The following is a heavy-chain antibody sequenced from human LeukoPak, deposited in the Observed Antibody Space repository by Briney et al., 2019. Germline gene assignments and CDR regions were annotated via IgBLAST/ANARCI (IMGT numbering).Heavy chain of an antibody. CDR2: ITSSGYI. D-gene: IGHD4-11*01. Sequence: SGGSLRLSCAASGFTLSDYIMNWVRQAPGKGLEWVSSITSSGYIYYSDSVMGRFTVSRDNAKNSLYLQMNSLRAEDTAVYYCARTDYSYYFDYWGQGTLVTVSS. CDR1: GFTLSDYI. CDR3: ARTDYSYYFDY. V-gene: IGHV3-21*06. J-gene: IGHJ4*02.